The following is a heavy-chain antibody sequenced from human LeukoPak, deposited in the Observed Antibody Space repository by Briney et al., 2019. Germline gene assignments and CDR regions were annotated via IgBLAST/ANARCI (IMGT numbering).Heavy chain of an antibody. D-gene: IGHD5-18*01. Sequence: GESLKISCKGSGYSSTSCWIGWVRQMPGKGLEWMGIIYPGDSDTRYSPSFQGQVTISADKSISTAYLQWSSLKASDTAMYYCARPWGYSLDAFDIWGQGTMVTVSS. J-gene: IGHJ3*02. CDR3: ARPWGYSLDAFDI. V-gene: IGHV5-51*01. CDR2: IYPGDSDT. CDR1: GYSSTSCW.